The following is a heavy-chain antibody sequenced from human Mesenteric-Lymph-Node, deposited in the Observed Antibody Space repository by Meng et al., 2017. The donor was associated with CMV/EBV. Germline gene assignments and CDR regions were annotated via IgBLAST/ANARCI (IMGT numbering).Heavy chain of an antibody. CDR1: GGSVTSGSYY. V-gene: IGHV4-61*01. J-gene: IGHJ5*02. CDR2: INHSGST. CDR3: ARGKGLNNWFDP. Sequence: SETLSLTCTVSGGSVTSGSYYWSWIRQPPGKGLEWIGEINHSGSTNYNPSLKSRVTISVDTSKNQFSLKLSSVTAADTAVYYCARGKGLNNWFDPWGQGTLVTVSS.